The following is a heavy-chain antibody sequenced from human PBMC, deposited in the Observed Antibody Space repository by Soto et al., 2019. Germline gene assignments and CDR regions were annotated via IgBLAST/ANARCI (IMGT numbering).Heavy chain of an antibody. V-gene: IGHV4-59*01. D-gene: IGHD3-22*01. Sequence: SETLSLTCTVSGGSISSYYWSWIRQPPGKGLEWIGYIYYSGSTNYNPSLKSRVTISVDTSKNQFSLKLSSVTAADTAVYYCERDSPPPYYYDSSGPSASWVAFDIWGQGTMVTVSS. CDR1: GGSISSYY. CDR3: ERDSPPPYYYDSSGPSASWVAFDI. J-gene: IGHJ3*02. CDR2: IYYSGST.